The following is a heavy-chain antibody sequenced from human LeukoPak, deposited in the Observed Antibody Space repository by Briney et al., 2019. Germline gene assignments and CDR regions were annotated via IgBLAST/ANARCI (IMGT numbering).Heavy chain of an antibody. J-gene: IGHJ3*02. CDR3: ARGVVAATYDAFDI. D-gene: IGHD2-15*01. CDR1: GYTFTGYY. CDR2: INPNSGGT. Sequence: ASVKVSCKASGYTFTGYYMHWVRQAPGQGLERMGWINPNSGGTNYAQKFQGRVTMTRDTSISTAYMELSRLRSDDTAVYYCARGVVAATYDAFDIWGQGTMVTVSS. V-gene: IGHV1-2*02.